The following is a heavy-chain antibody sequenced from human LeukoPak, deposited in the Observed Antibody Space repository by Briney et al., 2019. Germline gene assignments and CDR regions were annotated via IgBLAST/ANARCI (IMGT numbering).Heavy chain of an antibody. D-gene: IGHD7-27*01. CDR3: ARDYVWGSSEPDY. J-gene: IGHJ4*02. CDR2: IKPDGSEK. CDR1: GFTFSNYW. V-gene: IGHV3-7*01. Sequence: GSLRLSCAASGFTFSNYWMTWFRQTPGKGLEWVGNIKPDGSEKYYVDSVKGRFTISRDNAKNSLFLQMSSLRVEDTAIYYCARDYVWGSSEPDYWGQGTLVTVSS.